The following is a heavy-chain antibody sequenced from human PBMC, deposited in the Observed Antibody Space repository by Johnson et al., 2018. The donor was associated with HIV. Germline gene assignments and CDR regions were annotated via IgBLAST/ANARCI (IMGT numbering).Heavy chain of an antibody. D-gene: IGHD4-17*01. J-gene: IGHJ3*02. CDR1: RFSFSSYW. CDR3: ARHYGWGDHWDAFDI. CDR2: INSAGSRT. Sequence: VQLVESGGGFVQPGGSLRLSCAASRFSFSSYWLHWVRQAPAQGLVWVSRINSAGSRTNSADSVKGRFTISSDNAKNTLYLQMSSLRAEDTAVYYCARHYGWGDHWDAFDIWGQGTMVTVSS. V-gene: IGHV3-74*01.